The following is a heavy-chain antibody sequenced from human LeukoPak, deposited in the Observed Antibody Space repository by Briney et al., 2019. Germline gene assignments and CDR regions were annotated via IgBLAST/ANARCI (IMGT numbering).Heavy chain of an antibody. CDR1: GFTVSTNH. CDR2: FNSGGTT. Sequence: PGGSLRLSCAVSGFTVSTNHMNWVRQAPGKGLEWVSVFNSGGTTYYANSVEDRFTTSSDSSKNTVYLQMNSLRAEDTAVYYCARDVSGDGYNSFDFWGLGTLVTVSS. V-gene: IGHV3-66*01. CDR3: ARDVSGDGYNSFDF. J-gene: IGHJ4*02. D-gene: IGHD5-24*01.